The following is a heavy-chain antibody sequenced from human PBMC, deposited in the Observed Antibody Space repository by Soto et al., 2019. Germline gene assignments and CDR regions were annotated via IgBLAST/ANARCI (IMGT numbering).Heavy chain of an antibody. CDR1: GFTFSSYA. Sequence: PGGSLRLSCAASGFTFSSYAMHWVRQAPGKGLEWVAVISYDGSNKYYADSVKGRFTISRDNSKNTLYLQMNSLRAEDTAVYYCARDLSVGFAAAGTLGPSYYYYYGMDVWGQGTTVTVSS. J-gene: IGHJ6*02. CDR2: ISYDGSNK. V-gene: IGHV3-30-3*01. CDR3: ARDLSVGFAAAGTLGPSYYYYYGMDV. D-gene: IGHD6-13*01.